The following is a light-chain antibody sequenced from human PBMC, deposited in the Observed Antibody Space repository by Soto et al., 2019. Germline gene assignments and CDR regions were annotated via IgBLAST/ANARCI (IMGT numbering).Light chain of an antibody. CDR2: KVS. V-gene: IGKV2-30*01. Sequence: DVVMAQSPLSLSVTLGQPASISCGSSQSLVYSDGNTYLHWFLQRPGQSPRRLIYKVSNRDSGVPDRFSGSGSVTDFTLKISRVEAEDIGVYYCVQNRHWPYTVGQGTNLEIK. J-gene: IGKJ2*01. CDR3: VQNRHWPYT. CDR1: QSLVYSDGNTY.